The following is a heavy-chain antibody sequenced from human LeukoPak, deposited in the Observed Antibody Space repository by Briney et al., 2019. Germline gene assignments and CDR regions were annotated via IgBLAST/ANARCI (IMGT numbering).Heavy chain of an antibody. V-gene: IGHV3-21*01. CDR2: ISSSNNYI. J-gene: IGHJ4*02. CDR3: ARVSLGLADY. CDR1: AFTFSSYS. Sequence: GGSLRLSCAASAFTFSSYSMNWVRQAPGKGLEWVSFISSSNNYIYYADSVKGRFTISRDNAKDSLYLQMNSLRAEDTAVYYCARVSLGLADYWGQGTLVTVSS.